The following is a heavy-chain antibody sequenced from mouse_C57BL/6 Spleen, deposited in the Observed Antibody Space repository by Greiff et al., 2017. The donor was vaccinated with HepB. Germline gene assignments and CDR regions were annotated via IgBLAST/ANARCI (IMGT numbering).Heavy chain of an antibody. CDR1: GFTFSDYG. V-gene: IGHV5-17*01. CDR2: ISSGSSTI. D-gene: IGHD4-1*01. CDR3: ATLTGTG. J-gene: IGHJ2*01. Sequence: EVKLMESGGGLVKPGGSLKLSCAASGFTFSDYGMHWVRQAPEKGLEWVAYISSGSSTIYYADTVKGRFTISRDNAKNTLFLQMTSLRSEDTAMYYCATLTGTGWGQGTTLTVSS.